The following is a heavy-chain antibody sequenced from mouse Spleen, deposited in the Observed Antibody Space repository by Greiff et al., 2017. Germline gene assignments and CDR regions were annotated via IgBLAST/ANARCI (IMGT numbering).Heavy chain of an antibody. CDR2: IHPNSGST. J-gene: IGHJ2*01. Sequence: QLRQPGAELVKPGASVKLSCTASGYPFSSYWMHWVKPRPGQGLEWIGMIHPNSGSTNYNEKFKSKATLTVDKSSSTAYMQLSSLTSEDSAVYYCARWDGYYFFDYWGQGTTLTVSS. CDR1: GYPFSSYW. CDR3: ARWDGYYFFDY. D-gene: IGHD2-3*01. V-gene: IGHV1-64*01.